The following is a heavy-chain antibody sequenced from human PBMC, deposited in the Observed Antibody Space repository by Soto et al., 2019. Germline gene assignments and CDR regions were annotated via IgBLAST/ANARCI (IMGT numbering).Heavy chain of an antibody. D-gene: IGHD4-17*01. CDR1: GGTFSSYA. J-gene: IGHJ3*02. Sequence: ASVKVSCKASGGTFSSYAISWVRQAPGQGLEWMGGIIPIFGTANYAQKFQGRVTITADESTSTAYMELSSLRSEDTAVYYCASSGARLRTDAFDIWGQGKMVTVSS. CDR3: ASSGARLRTDAFDI. V-gene: IGHV1-69*13. CDR2: IIPIFGTA.